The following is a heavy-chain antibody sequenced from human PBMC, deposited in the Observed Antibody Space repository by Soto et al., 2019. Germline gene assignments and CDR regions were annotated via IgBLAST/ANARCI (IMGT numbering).Heavy chain of an antibody. CDR1: GVSFSGHA. D-gene: IGHD3-22*01. V-gene: IGHV1-69*06. CDR2: IIPIFNRA. CDR3: ARDSDYYYAPSGYYVPKGLDT. Sequence: QVQLVQSGAEMRKPGSSVKVSCKASGVSFSGHAISWVRQAPGQGLEWMGGIIPIFNRAHYEPKFQARVTMTADTSTNTAYMELTYLTSEDTAVYYCARDSDYYYAPSGYYVPKGLDTWGQGPLVTVSS. J-gene: IGHJ5*02.